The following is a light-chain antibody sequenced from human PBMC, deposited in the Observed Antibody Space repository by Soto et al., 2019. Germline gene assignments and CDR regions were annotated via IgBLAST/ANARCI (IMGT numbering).Light chain of an antibody. Sequence: IGMTQSPAALAGSPAERATLSGRASQSLSNTVASYQPTPGQARRLLISGASTRASAIRLRFSGSRSGTEFPPTLSCWQSAAFAVSYCHHYNNRPLPFGGGT. CDR2: GAS. V-gene: IGKV3-15*01. CDR3: HHYNNRPLP. J-gene: IGKJ4*01. CDR1: QSLSNT.